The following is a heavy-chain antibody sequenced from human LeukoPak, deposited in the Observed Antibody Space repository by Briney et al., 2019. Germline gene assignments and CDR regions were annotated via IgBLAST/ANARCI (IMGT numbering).Heavy chain of an antibody. D-gene: IGHD3-22*01. J-gene: IGHJ4*02. CDR2: ISPYNGNT. V-gene: IGHV1-18*01. CDR1: GYTFTSYG. CDR3: ARDSVYYDSSGYSDY. Sequence: ASVKVSCKASGYTFTSYGISWVRQAPGQGLEFMGWISPYNGNTNYAQKFQGRVTMTRDTSISTAYMELSRLRSDDTAVYYCARDSVYYDSSGYSDYWGQGTLVTVSS.